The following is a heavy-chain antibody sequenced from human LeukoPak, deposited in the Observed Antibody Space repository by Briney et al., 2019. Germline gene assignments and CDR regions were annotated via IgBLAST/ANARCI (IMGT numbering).Heavy chain of an antibody. CDR1: GYSFTSYW. J-gene: IGHJ4*02. V-gene: IGHV5-51*01. Sequence: GESLKISCKGSGYSFTSYWIGWVRQMPGKGLEWMGIIYPGDSDTRYSPSFQGQVTISADKSISTAYLQWSSLKASDTAMYYCARRGGDFWSGYSSLFFDYWGQGTLITVSS. CDR2: IYPGDSDT. D-gene: IGHD3-3*01. CDR3: ARRGGDFWSGYSSLFFDY.